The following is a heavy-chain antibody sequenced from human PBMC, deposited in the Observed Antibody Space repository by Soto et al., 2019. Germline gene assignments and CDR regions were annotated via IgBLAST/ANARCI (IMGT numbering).Heavy chain of an antibody. J-gene: IGHJ4*02. Sequence: PGGSLRLSCAASGFTFDDYAMHWVRQAAGKGLEWVSGISWNSGSIDYADSVKGRFTISRDKAKNSLYLQMNSLRAEDTALYYCAKDHGLRGVSATDYWGQGTLVTVSS. V-gene: IGHV3-9*01. CDR3: AKDHGLRGVSATDY. CDR2: ISWNSGSI. CDR1: GFTFDDYA. D-gene: IGHD2-8*01.